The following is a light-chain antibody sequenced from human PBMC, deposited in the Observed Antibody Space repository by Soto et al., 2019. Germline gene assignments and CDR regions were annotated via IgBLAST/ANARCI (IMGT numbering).Light chain of an antibody. Sequence: QSVLTQPPSVSAAPGQEVTISCSGSSSNIADNSVSWYQHLPGTAPKLLIYDTYRRSSGIPARFSGSKSGTSATLGITGLQTGDEADYYCGAWDTSLTVYVFGSGTKVTVL. V-gene: IGLV1-51*01. CDR3: GAWDTSLTVYV. CDR1: SSNIADNS. J-gene: IGLJ1*01. CDR2: DTY.